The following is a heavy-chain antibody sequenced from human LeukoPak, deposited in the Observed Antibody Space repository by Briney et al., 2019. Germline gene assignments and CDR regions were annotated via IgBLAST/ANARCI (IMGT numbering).Heavy chain of an antibody. CDR3: ARAPQPRLAETRGFDY. Sequence: SETLSLTCTVSGGSISSGGYSWSWIRQHPGKGLEWIGYIYYSGSTYYNPSLKSRVTISVDTSKNQFSLKLSSVTAADTAVYYCARAPQPRLAETRGFDYWGQGTLVTVSS. D-gene: IGHD3-10*01. J-gene: IGHJ4*02. CDR1: GGSISSGGYS. V-gene: IGHV4-31*03. CDR2: IYYSGST.